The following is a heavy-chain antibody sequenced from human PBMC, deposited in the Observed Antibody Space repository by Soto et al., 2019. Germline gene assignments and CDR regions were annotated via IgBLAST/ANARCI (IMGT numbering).Heavy chain of an antibody. V-gene: IGHV3-30-3*01. CDR1: GFTFSSYA. Sequence: GGSLRLSCAASGFTFSSYAMHWVRQAPGKGLEWVAVISYDGSNKYYADSVKGRFTISRDNSKNTLYLQMNSLRAEDTAVYYCAREYGITGTTFDYWGQGTLVTVSS. CDR2: ISYDGSNK. CDR3: AREYGITGTTFDY. D-gene: IGHD1-7*01. J-gene: IGHJ4*02.